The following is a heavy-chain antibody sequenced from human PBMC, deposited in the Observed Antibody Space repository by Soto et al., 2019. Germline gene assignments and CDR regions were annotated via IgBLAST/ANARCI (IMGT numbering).Heavy chain of an antibody. Sequence: QVQLQESGPGLVKPSGTLSLTCAVSGGSISSSNWWSWVRQPPGKGLEWIGEIYHSGSTNYNPSLKRRLTISVDKSKTQFSRKPSSVTAADTAVYYCASVRGGYYYAMDVWGQGTTVTVSS. CDR1: GGSISSSNW. CDR2: IYHSGST. D-gene: IGHD3-10*02. J-gene: IGHJ6*02. CDR3: ASVRGGYYYAMDV. V-gene: IGHV4-4*02.